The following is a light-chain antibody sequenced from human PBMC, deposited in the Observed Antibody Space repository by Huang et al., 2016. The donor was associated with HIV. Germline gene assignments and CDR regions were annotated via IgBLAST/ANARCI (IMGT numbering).Light chain of an antibody. CDR3: QQYYITPYS. V-gene: IGKV1-NL1*01. CDR2: AAS. J-gene: IGKJ2*01. Sequence: DIQMTQSPSSLSASVGDRVTITCRASQGISNSLAWYQQKPGNAPTLLLSAASRLESGVPSRFGGSGSGTEYTLTINSLQPEDFATYHCQQYYITPYSFGQGTKLEIK. CDR1: QGISNS.